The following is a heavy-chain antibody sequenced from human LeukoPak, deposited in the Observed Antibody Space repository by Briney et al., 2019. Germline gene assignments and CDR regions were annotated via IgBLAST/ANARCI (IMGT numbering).Heavy chain of an antibody. CDR2: INTDGTST. Sequence: GGSLRLSCAASGFTFSSYWMHWVRQAPGKGLVWVSRINTDGTSTTYADSVKGRFTISRDNSKNTLYLQMNSLRAEDTAVYYCARELYYYDSSGVINAAFGIWGQGTMVTVSS. CDR3: ARELYYYDSSGVINAAFGI. CDR1: GFTFSSYW. D-gene: IGHD3-22*01. J-gene: IGHJ3*02. V-gene: IGHV3-74*01.